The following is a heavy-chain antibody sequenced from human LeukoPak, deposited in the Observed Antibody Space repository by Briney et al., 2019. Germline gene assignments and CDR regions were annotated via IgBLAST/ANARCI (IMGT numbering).Heavy chain of an antibody. D-gene: IGHD4-11*01. Sequence: GGSLRLSCTASGFIFSSYSMNWVRQAPGKGLEWVSFISTSSSYKYYADSVKGRFTISRDNAKNSLYLQMNSLRAEDTAVYYCARRSNYYYYYMDVWGKGTTVTVSS. CDR3: ARRSNYYYYYMDV. V-gene: IGHV3-21*01. CDR2: ISTSSSYK. CDR1: GFIFSSYS. J-gene: IGHJ6*03.